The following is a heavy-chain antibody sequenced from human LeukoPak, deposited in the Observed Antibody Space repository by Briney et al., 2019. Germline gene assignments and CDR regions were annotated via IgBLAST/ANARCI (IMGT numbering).Heavy chain of an antibody. CDR1: GYTFTSYD. V-gene: IGHV1-8*01. D-gene: IGHD3-3*01. CDR3: ATPGRYDFWSGYEVAFDI. CDR2: MNPNSGNT. J-gene: IGHJ3*02. Sequence: ASVKVSCKASGYTFTSYDINWVRQATGQGLEWMGWMNPNSGNTGYAQKFQGRVTMTRDTSKSTVYMELSSLRSEDTAVYYCATPGRYDFWSGYEVAFDIWGQGTMVTVSS.